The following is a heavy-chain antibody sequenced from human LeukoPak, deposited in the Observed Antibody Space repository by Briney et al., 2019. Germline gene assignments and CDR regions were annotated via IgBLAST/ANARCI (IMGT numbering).Heavy chain of an antibody. CDR1: GGSFSGYY. CDR2: INHSGST. Sequence: SETLSLTCAVYGGSFSGYYWSWIRQPPGKGLEWIGEINHSGSTNYNPSLKSRVTISVDTSKNQFSLKLSSVTAADTAVYYCARNYCSGGSCYALYYYYGMDVWGQGTTVTVSS. V-gene: IGHV4-34*01. J-gene: IGHJ6*02. CDR3: ARNYCSGGSCYALYYYYGMDV. D-gene: IGHD2-15*01.